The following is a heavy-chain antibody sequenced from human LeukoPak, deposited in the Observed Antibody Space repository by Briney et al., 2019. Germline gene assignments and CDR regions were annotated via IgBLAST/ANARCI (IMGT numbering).Heavy chain of an antibody. V-gene: IGHV5-51*01. CDR1: GYSFNSYW. CDR2: IYPGDSDT. D-gene: IGHD4-23*01. Sequence: GESLRVSCKGSGYSFNSYWIGCVRQMPGKGLEWMGIIYPGDSDTRYSPSFQGQVTISADKSISTAYLQWSSLKASDTATYYCARSSYGGVPVATDYWGQGTLVTVSS. J-gene: IGHJ4*02. CDR3: ARSSYGGVPVATDY.